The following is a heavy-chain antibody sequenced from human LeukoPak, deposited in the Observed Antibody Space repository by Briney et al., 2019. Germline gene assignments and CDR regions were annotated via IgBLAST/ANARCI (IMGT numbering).Heavy chain of an antibody. CDR1: GGSISSYY. J-gene: IGHJ6*03. D-gene: IGHD2-2*01. Sequence: AETLSLTCTVSGGSISSYYLSWVRQPAGKGLEWIGRIYTSGSANYNPSLKSRVTMSVDTSKNQHSLKLTSVTAADTAVYYCARHQTYCSSTNCYEWHYYYYMDVWGKGTTVTVSS. CDR2: IYTSGSA. V-gene: IGHV4-4*07. CDR3: ARHQTYCSSTNCYEWHYYYYMDV.